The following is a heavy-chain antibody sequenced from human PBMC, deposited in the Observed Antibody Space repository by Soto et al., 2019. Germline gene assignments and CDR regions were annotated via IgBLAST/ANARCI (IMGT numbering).Heavy chain of an antibody. CDR3: AKDLRPPRKWGLFDY. D-gene: IGHD1-26*01. Sequence: EVQLLESGGGLVQPGGSLRLSCAASGFTFSSYAMSWVRHAPGRGLEWVSAISGSGGSTYYADSVKCRFTISRDNSKNTLYLQMNSLRAADTAVYYCAKDLRPPRKWGLFDYWGQGTLVTVSS. V-gene: IGHV3-23*01. CDR1: GFTFSSYA. J-gene: IGHJ4*02. CDR2: ISGSGGST.